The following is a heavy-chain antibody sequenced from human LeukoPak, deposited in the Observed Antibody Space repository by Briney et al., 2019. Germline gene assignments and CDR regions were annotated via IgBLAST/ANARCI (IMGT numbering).Heavy chain of an antibody. Sequence: GGSLRLSCAAFGLTFSSYSMNWVRQPPGKGLDWVSYISSSSIIYYADSVKGRFTISRDNSKNTLYLQMNSLRAEDTAVHYCARSTPPIGRSTYYFDYWGQGTLVTVSS. CDR1: GLTFSSYS. J-gene: IGHJ4*02. V-gene: IGHV3-48*01. CDR3: ARSTPPIGRSTYYFDY. CDR2: ISSSSII. D-gene: IGHD1-1*01.